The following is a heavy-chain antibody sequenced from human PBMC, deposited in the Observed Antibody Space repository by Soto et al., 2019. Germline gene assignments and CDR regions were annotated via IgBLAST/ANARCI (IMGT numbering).Heavy chain of an antibody. J-gene: IGHJ4*02. CDR2: IKSKTDGGTT. Sequence: GGSMRLSCAASGFTFNNAWMSWVRQAPGKGLEWVGRIKSKTDGGTTDYAAPVKGRFTISRDDSKNTLYLQMNSLKTEDTAVYFCARRHGLDIDAYYWGQGILVTVSS. V-gene: IGHV3-15*01. CDR3: ARRHGLDIDAYY. CDR1: GFTFNNAW. D-gene: IGHD3-10*01.